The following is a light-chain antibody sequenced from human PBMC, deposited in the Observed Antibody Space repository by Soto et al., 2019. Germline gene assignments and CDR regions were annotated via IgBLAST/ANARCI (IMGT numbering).Light chain of an antibody. J-gene: IGKJ4*01. CDR1: QSISSW. CDR2: DAS. V-gene: IGKV1-5*01. CDR3: QQYNSYSLT. Sequence: DIQMTQSPSTLSASVGDRVTITCRASQSISSWLAWYQQKPGKAPKLLIYDASSLERGVPSRFSGSGSGTEFNLTISSLQPDDFATYYCQQYNSYSLTFGGGTKVEIK.